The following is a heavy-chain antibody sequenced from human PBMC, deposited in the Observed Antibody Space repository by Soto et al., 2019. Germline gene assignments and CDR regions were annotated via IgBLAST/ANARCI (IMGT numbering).Heavy chain of an antibody. D-gene: IGHD3-3*01. V-gene: IGHV3-11*01. CDR1: GFTCSDYY. J-gene: IGHJ6*03. CDR3: GFGGSHYYYYYMDV. Sequence: PGGSLRLSCASSGFTCSDYYMSWIRQAPGKGLEWVSYISSSGSTIYYADSVKGRFTISRDNAKNSLYLQMNSLRAEDTAVYYCGFGGSHYYYYYMDVWGKGTTVTVSS. CDR2: ISSSGSTI.